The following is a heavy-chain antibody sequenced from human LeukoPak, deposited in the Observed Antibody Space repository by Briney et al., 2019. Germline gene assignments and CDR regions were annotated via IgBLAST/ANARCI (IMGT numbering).Heavy chain of an antibody. Sequence: SETLSLTCTVSGGSISSSSYYWGWIRQPPGKGLEWIGSIYYSGSTYYNPSLKSRVTISVDTPKNQFSLKLSSVTAADTAVYYCARLLTGGDNWFDPWGQGTLVTVSS. CDR2: IYYSGST. J-gene: IGHJ5*02. CDR3: ARLLTGGDNWFDP. V-gene: IGHV4-39*01. D-gene: IGHD7-27*01. CDR1: GGSISSSSYY.